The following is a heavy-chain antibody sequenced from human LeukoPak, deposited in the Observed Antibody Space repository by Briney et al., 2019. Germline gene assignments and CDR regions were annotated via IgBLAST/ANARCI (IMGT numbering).Heavy chain of an antibody. V-gene: IGHV5-51*01. J-gene: IGHJ4*02. Sequence: GESLKISCKGSGYSFTSYWIGWVRQMPGKGLEWMGIIYPGDSDTRYSPSFQGQVTISADKSISTAYLQWSSLKASDTAMYYCARRACSSTSCYTPNFDYWGQGTLVTVSS. CDR3: ARRACSSTSCYTPNFDY. CDR1: GYSFTSYW. CDR2: IYPGDSDT. D-gene: IGHD2-2*02.